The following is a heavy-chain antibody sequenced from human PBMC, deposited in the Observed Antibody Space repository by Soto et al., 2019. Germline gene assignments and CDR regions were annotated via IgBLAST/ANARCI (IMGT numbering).Heavy chain of an antibody. Sequence: SVKVSCKASGGTFSSYAISWVRQAPGQGLEWMGGIIPIFGTANYAQKFQGKVTITADESTSTAYMELSSLRSEDTAVYYCARVDCSSTSCYGYYYYYGMDVWGQGTTVTVSS. CDR2: IIPIFGTA. J-gene: IGHJ6*02. CDR3: ARVDCSSTSCYGYYYYYGMDV. V-gene: IGHV1-69*13. D-gene: IGHD2-2*01. CDR1: GGTFSSYA.